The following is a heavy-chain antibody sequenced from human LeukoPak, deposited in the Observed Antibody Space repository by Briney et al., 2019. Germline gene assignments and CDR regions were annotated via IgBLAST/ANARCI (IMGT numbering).Heavy chain of an antibody. CDR3: ARGRETIFGSGHDY. V-gene: IGHV4-59*01. CDR1: GGSISSYY. D-gene: IGHD3-3*01. CDR2: IYYSGST. Sequence: SETLSLTCTVSGGSISSYYWSWIRQPPGKGLEWIGYIYYSGSTNYNPSPKSRVTISVDTSKNQFSLKLSSVTAADTAVYYCARGRETIFGSGHDYWGQGTLVTVSS. J-gene: IGHJ4*02.